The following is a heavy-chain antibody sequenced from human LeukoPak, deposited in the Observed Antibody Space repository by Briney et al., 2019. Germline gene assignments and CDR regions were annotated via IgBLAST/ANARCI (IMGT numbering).Heavy chain of an antibody. V-gene: IGHV4-59*08. Sequence: SEALSLTCTVSGGSISSYYWSWIRQPPGKGLEWIGYIYYSGSTNYNPSLKSRVTISVDTSKNQFSLKLSSVTAADTAVYYCARHNTMAVYFDYWGQGTLVTVSS. CDR1: GGSISSYY. CDR3: ARHNTMAVYFDY. CDR2: IYYSGST. D-gene: IGHD3-10*01. J-gene: IGHJ4*02.